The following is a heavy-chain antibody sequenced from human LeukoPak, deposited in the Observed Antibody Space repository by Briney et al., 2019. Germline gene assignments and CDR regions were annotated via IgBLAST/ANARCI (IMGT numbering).Heavy chain of an antibody. CDR1: WFTLHKHL. J-gene: IGHJ4*02. Sequence: PGGSLRPPRAASWFTLHKHLLNWVPPAPGKGLEGGSTISNSSSYIYYAESEKGRLTSSRDNDKHSLYLQMNSLRAEDTAVCYCARDLRNLRYFDRLGLWGQGTRVTVSS. V-gene: IGHV3-21*01. D-gene: IGHD3-9*01. CDR3: ARDLRNLRYFDRLGL. CDR2: ISNSSSYI.